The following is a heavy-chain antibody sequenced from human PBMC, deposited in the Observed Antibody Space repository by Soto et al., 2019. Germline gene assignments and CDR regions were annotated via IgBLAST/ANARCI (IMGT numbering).Heavy chain of an antibody. CDR3: ARMSSGWYFDL. CDR2: ISGSGGST. D-gene: IGHD6-19*01. V-gene: IGHV3-23*01. J-gene: IGHJ2*01. Sequence: EVQLLESGGGLVQPGGSLRLSCAASGFTFSSYAMSWVRQAPGKGLEWVSAISGSGGSTYYADSVKGRFTISRDNSKKTLYLQMNSLRAEDPAVYYCARMSSGWYFDLWGRDTLFTVSS. CDR1: GFTFSSYA.